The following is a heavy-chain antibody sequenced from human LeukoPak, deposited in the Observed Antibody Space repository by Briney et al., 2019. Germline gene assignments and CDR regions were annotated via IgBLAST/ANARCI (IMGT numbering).Heavy chain of an antibody. V-gene: IGHV1-18*01. CDR1: GYTFTSYG. CDR3: ARYRGEAAAAPRGYFDY. Sequence: RASVKVSCKASGYTFTSYGISWVRQAPGQGLEWMGWISAYNGNTNYAQKLQGRVTMTTDTSTSTAYMELRSLRSDDTAVYYCARYRGEAAAAPRGYFDYWGQGTLVTVSS. CDR2: ISAYNGNT. J-gene: IGHJ4*02. D-gene: IGHD6-13*01.